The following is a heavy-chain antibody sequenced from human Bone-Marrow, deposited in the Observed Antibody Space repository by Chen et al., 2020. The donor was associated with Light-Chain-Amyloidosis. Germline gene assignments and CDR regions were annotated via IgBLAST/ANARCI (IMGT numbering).Heavy chain of an antibody. D-gene: IGHD1-7*01. CDR2: ISWNSYSI. V-gene: IGHV3-9*01. CDR3: AKDVGPGTTRYFED. CDR1: GFTFEDSA. J-gene: IGHJ4*02. Sequence: EVQLVESGGGLVQPGRSLRLSCAASGFTFEDSAMHWARQAPGKGLEWVAGISWNSYSIAYADSVKGRFTLFRDNAKNSLFLQMNSLRAEDTALYYCAKDVGPGTTRYFEDWGQGTLVTVSS.